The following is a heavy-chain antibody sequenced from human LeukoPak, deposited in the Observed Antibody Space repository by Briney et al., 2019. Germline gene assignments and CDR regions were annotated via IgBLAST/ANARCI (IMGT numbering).Heavy chain of an antibody. CDR3: ARGGNIWSGLSGRNWFDP. CDR2: VNHSGST. V-gene: IGHV4-34*01. J-gene: IGHJ5*02. D-gene: IGHD3-3*01. CDR1: GGSFRGYY. Sequence: SETLSLTCAVYGGSFRGYYWSWIRQPPGTGLEWIGEVNHSGSTNYNPSLKSRVTISGDTSNNQFSLRLSSVTAADTAVYYCARGGNIWSGLSGRNWFDPWGQETLVTVSS.